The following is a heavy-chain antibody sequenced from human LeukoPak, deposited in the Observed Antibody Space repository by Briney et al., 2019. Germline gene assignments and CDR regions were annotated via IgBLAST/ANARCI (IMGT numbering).Heavy chain of an antibody. V-gene: IGHV3-23*01. CDR3: AKARQLTVTTFFFDH. CDR1: GFTFNSYA. J-gene: IGHJ4*02. Sequence: TGGSLRLSCTASGFTFNSYAMNWVRQAPGKGLEWVSAISGSGGNTYYADSVKGRFTISRDNSRNTLYLEMNSLGAEDTAVYYCAKARQLTVTTFFFDHWGQGTLVTVSS. CDR2: ISGSGGNT. D-gene: IGHD4-17*01.